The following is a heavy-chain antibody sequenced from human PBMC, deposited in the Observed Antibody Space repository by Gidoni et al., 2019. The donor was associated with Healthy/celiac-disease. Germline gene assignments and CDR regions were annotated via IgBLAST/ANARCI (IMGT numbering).Heavy chain of an antibody. Sequence: EVQLLESGGGLVQPGGSLRLSCAASGFTFSSYAMSWVRQPPGKGLEWVSAFSGSGGSTYYADSVKGRFTISRDNSKNTLYLQMNSLRAEDTDVYYCAKAGHYYDSSGYYYTFDYWGQGTLVTVSS. CDR2: FSGSGGST. V-gene: IGHV3-23*01. D-gene: IGHD3-22*01. J-gene: IGHJ4*02. CDR1: GFTFSSYA. CDR3: AKAGHYYDSSGYYYTFDY.